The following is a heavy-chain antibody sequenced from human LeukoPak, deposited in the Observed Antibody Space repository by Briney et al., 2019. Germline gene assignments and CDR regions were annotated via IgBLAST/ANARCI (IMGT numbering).Heavy chain of an antibody. CDR1: GFAFSNYD. CDR3: VRAPPGTGWLIDH. Sequence: GGCLRLSCAASGFAFSNYDMLWVRQATGKGLEWVSAINTAADTYYPDSVKGRFTISRENAKSSLYLQMNSLRVGDTAVYYCVRAPPGTGWLIDHWGQGTLVAVSS. D-gene: IGHD6-19*01. J-gene: IGHJ4*02. CDR2: INTAADT. V-gene: IGHV3-13*04.